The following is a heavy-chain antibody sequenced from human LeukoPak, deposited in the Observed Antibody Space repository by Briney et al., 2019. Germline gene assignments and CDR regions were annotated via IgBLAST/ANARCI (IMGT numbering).Heavy chain of an antibody. Sequence: ASVKVSCKASGYTFTGYYMHWVRQAPGQGLEWMGWINPNSGGTNYAQKFQGRVAMTRDTSISTAYMELSRLRSDDTAVYYCARGDYYDSSGYFDYWGQGTLVTVSS. V-gene: IGHV1-2*02. D-gene: IGHD3-22*01. CDR2: INPNSGGT. J-gene: IGHJ4*02. CDR3: ARGDYYDSSGYFDY. CDR1: GYTFTGYY.